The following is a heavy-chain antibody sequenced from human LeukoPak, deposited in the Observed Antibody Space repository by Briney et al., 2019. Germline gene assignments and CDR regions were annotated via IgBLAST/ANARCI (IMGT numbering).Heavy chain of an antibody. CDR2: IYHSGST. CDR1: GYSISSGYY. J-gene: IGHJ4*02. Sequence: PSETLSLTCAVSGYSISSGYYWGWIRQPPGKGLEWIGSIYHSGSTYYNPSPKSRVTISVDTSKNRFSLKLSPVTAADTAVYYCARDGSGSYYKRWGQGTLVTVSS. V-gene: IGHV4-38-2*01. D-gene: IGHD3-10*01. CDR3: ARDGSGSYYKR.